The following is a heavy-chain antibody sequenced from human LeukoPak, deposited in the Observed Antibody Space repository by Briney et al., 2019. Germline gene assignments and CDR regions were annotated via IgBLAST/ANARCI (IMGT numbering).Heavy chain of an antibody. Sequence: GGSLRLSCAGSGDGFTRHTMNWVRRAPGKGLEWISYIRSTGDYIYYADSVKGRFPISRDNARTSVYLQMNSLRVEDTAIYYCAREYDSRARFDSWGQGTLVTVSS. D-gene: IGHD6-13*01. CDR2: IRSTGDYI. CDR1: GDGFTRHT. CDR3: AREYDSRARFDS. J-gene: IGHJ4*02. V-gene: IGHV3-21*05.